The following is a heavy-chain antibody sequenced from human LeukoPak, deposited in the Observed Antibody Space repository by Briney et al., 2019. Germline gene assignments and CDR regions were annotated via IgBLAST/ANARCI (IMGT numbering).Heavy chain of an antibody. CDR2: FDPEDGEI. J-gene: IGHJ4*02. CDR3: ATEKDDSSGYYYFDY. Sequence: ASVKVSCKVSGYTLTELSMHWVRQAPGKGLDWMGGFDPEDGEIIYAQKLQDRVIMSEDKSTDTAYMELSSLRSDDTAVYYCATEKDDSSGYYYFDYWGQGTLVTVSS. D-gene: IGHD3-22*01. CDR1: GYTLTELS. V-gene: IGHV1-24*01.